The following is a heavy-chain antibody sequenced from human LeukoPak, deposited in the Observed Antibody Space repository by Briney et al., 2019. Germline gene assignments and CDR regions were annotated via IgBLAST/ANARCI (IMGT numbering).Heavy chain of an antibody. CDR3: ARARSMITFGGVILYYYGMDV. D-gene: IGHD3-16*01. V-gene: IGHV1-69*04. CDR1: GFTFSSYA. CDR2: IIPILGIA. J-gene: IGHJ6*02. Sequence: GRSLRLSCAASGFTFSSYAISWVRQAPGQGLEWMGRIIPILGIANYAQKFQGRVTITADKSTSTAYMELSSLRSEDTAVYYCARARSMITFGGVILYYYGMDVWGQGTTVTVSS.